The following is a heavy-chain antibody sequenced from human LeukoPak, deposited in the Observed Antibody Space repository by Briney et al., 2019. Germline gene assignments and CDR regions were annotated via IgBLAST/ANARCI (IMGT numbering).Heavy chain of an antibody. D-gene: IGHD3-10*01. CDR1: GFTFSSFE. J-gene: IGHJ4*02. CDR2: ISGSGGGT. CDR3: AKVPYGSGSLYYFDY. V-gene: IGHV3-23*01. Sequence: GGSLRLSCAASGFTFSSFEMSWVRQAPGKGLEWVSGISGSGGGTYYADSVKGRFAISRDNSENTPYLQMNSLRAEDTAVYYCAKVPYGSGSLYYFDYWGQGTLVTVSS.